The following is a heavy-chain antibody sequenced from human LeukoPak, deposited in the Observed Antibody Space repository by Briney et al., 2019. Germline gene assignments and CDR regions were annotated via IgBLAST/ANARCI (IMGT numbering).Heavy chain of an antibody. CDR2: IKSKTDGGTT. Sequence: GGSLRLSCAASGFTFSNAWMSWVRQAPGKGLEWVGRIKSKTDGGTTDYAAPVKGRFTISRDDSKNTLYLQIHSLRVEDTAIYYCARDGPAADWDLDYWGQGTLVTVSS. CDR3: ARDGPAADWDLDY. V-gene: IGHV3-15*05. CDR1: GFTFSNAW. J-gene: IGHJ4*02. D-gene: IGHD3-9*01.